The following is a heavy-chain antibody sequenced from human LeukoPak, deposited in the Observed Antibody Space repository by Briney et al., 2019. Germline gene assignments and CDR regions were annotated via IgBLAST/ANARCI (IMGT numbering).Heavy chain of an antibody. J-gene: IGHJ4*02. CDR1: GFTFSNYW. Sequence: QPGGSLRLSCAASGFTFSNYWMSWVRQAPGKGLEWVANIKHDGSEIYYVDSVKGRFTISRDNAKNSLYLQVNSLRAEDTAVYYCAKYLGYSFDYWGQGTLVTVSS. D-gene: IGHD6-13*01. CDR3: AKYLGYSFDY. CDR2: IKHDGSEI. V-gene: IGHV3-7*05.